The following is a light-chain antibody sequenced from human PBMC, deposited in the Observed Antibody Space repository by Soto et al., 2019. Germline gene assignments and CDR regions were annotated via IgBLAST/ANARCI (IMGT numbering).Light chain of an antibody. CDR3: AAWDDSRNGWV. V-gene: IGLV1-44*01. CDR2: SNN. CDR1: SSNIGSNT. J-gene: IGLJ3*02. Sequence: QSVLTQPPSASGTPGQRVTISWSGSSSNIGSNTVNWYQQLPGTAPKLLIYSNNQRPSGVPDRFSGYKSGASASLAISGLQAADEAEYYCAAWDDSRNGWVFGGGTKLTV.